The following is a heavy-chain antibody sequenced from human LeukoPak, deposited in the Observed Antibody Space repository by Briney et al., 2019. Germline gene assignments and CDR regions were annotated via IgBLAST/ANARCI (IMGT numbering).Heavy chain of an antibody. CDR3: ARLRFLEWLSVTPEYYFDY. CDR1: GYSFTSYW. V-gene: IGHV5-51*01. J-gene: IGHJ4*02. Sequence: GGSLKISCKGSGYSFTSYWIGWVRQMPGKGLEWMGIIYPGDSDTRYSPSFQGQVTISADKSISTAYLQWSSLKASDTAMYYCARLRFLEWLSVTPEYYFDYWGQGTLVTVSS. D-gene: IGHD3-3*01. CDR2: IYPGDSDT.